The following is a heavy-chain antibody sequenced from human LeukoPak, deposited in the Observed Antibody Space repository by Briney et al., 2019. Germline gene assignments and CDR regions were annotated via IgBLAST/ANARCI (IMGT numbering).Heavy chain of an antibody. CDR1: GFTFADYA. J-gene: IGHJ3*02. Sequence: GRSLRLSCTTSGFTFADYALSWFRQAPGKGLEWVGFIRSKAYGGTTEYAASVKGRFSISRDDSKSIAYLQMSSLTTEDTAIYYCTRDYYDNSGHAFDIWGQGTKATVSS. CDR2: IRSKAYGGTT. V-gene: IGHV3-49*03. CDR3: TRDYYDNSGHAFDI. D-gene: IGHD3-22*01.